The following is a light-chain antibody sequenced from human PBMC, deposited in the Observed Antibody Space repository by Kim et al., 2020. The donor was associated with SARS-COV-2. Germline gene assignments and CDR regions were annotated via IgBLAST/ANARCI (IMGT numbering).Light chain of an antibody. CDR3: QAWDSGTAV. Sequence: SVAPGQTARITCSGDKLGDKFVFWYQQKPGQYPILVIYQDTKRPSGIPERFSGSNSGNTATLTISGTQAMDEADFYCQAWDSGTAVFGTGTKVTVL. CDR2: QDT. CDR1: KLGDKF. V-gene: IGLV3-1*01. J-gene: IGLJ1*01.